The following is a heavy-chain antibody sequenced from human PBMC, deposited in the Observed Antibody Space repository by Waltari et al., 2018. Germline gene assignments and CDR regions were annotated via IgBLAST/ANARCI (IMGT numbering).Heavy chain of an antibody. CDR3: ARGGRGTGFWSGPWYGMDV. CDR1: GGSFSSYY. CDR2: IYYSGST. Sequence: QVQLQESGPGLVKPSATLSLTCTVSGGSFSSYYWSWIRQSPGKGLEWIGNIYYSGSTNYNPSLKSRVTISVDTSKNQFSLKLSSVTAADTAVYYCARGGRGTGFWSGPWYGMDVWGQGTTVTVSS. D-gene: IGHD3-3*01. V-gene: IGHV4-59*01. J-gene: IGHJ6*02.